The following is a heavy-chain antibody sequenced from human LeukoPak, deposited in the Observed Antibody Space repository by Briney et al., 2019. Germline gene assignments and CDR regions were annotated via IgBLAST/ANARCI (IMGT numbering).Heavy chain of an antibody. CDR2: ISSSSSAI. J-gene: IGHJ4*02. CDR3: ARDGGYRSSWNRFDY. CDR1: GFSFSAYW. Sequence: PGGSLRLSCAASGFSFSAYWMAWVRQAPGKGLEWVSYISSSSSAIYYADSVKGRFTISRDNAKNSLSLQMNSLRAEDTAVYYCARDGGYRSSWNRFDYWGQGTLVTVSS. D-gene: IGHD6-13*01. V-gene: IGHV3-48*01.